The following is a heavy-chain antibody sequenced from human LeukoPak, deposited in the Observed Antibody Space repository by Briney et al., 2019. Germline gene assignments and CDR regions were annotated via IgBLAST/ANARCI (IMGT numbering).Heavy chain of an antibody. V-gene: IGHV4-34*01. CDR3: ARGQPDYYDSSGYHPFDY. J-gene: IGHJ4*02. D-gene: IGHD3-22*01. Sequence: SETLSLTCAVYGGSFSGYYWSWIRQPPGKGLEWIGEINHSGSTNYNPSLKSRVTIPVDTSKNQFSLKLSSVTAADTAVYYCARGQPDYYDSSGYHPFDYWGQGTLVTVSS. CDR1: GGSFSGYY. CDR2: INHSGST.